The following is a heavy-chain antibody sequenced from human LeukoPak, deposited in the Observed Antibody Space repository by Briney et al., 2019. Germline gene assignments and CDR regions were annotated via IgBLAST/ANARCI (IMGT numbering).Heavy chain of an antibody. J-gene: IGHJ4*02. Sequence: SETLSLTCTASGGSISSYYWSWLRQPPGKGLEWVGYISYSGSTNYNPSLKSRVTISVDTSKHQFSLKLSAVTAADTAVYYCARGPHKFDYWGQGSLVTVSS. CDR2: ISYSGST. CDR1: GGSISSYY. CDR3: ARGPHKFDY. V-gene: IGHV4-59*01.